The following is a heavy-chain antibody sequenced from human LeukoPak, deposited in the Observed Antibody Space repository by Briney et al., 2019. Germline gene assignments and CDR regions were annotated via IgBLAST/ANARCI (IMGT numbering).Heavy chain of an antibody. CDR1: GVSHRVYY. CDR2: ISHEGDS. J-gene: IGHJ6*03. V-gene: IGHV4-34*01. Sequence: SETLSLTRAVYGVSHRVYYWRWIPHSPEKGLEWSGEISHEGDSIYSPSLKSRLTLSVDMSKNQFSLKLRSVTAADTAVYYCARGRNYGSDFYFDVGGKGTTVIVSS. D-gene: IGHD1-7*01. CDR3: ARGRNYGSDFYFDV.